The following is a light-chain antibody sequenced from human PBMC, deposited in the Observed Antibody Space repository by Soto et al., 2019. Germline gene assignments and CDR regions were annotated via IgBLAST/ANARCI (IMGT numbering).Light chain of an antibody. J-gene: IGLJ1*01. V-gene: IGLV2-14*01. CDR1: STDVGNYNY. CDR3: TSPTPGSLYV. CDR2: MVS. Sequence: LTQPSSVSGSPGQSITISCPGTSTDVGNYNYVSWYQQYPGRVPKLLIYMVSNRPSGVSNRFSGSKSGNTASLTIFGLQAEDESDYFCTSPTPGSLYVFGTRTKVTVL.